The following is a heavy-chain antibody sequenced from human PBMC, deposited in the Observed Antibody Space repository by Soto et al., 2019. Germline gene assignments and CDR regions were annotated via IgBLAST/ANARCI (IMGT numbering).Heavy chain of an antibody. V-gene: IGHV4-30-2*01. CDR2: IYHSGST. CDR1: GGSISSGGYF. J-gene: IGHJ4*02. CDR3: ARDSRYASSPIHY. Sequence: SETLSLSCAVSGGSISSGGYFWSWIRQPPGKGLEWIGYIYHSGSTYYNPSLKSRVSISVDRSKNQFSLKLSSVTAADTAVYYCARDSRYASSPIHYPGQATLVTVSS. D-gene: IGHD5-12*01.